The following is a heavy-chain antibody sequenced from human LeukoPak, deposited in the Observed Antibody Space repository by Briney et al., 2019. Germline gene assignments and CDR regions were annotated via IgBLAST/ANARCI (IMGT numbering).Heavy chain of an antibody. Sequence: GGSLRLSCAPSGFTFSSYAMIWVRQAPGKGLEWFSDISGSGGSTYYGVSVRGRLTLSRDNSKNTLYLQMNSLRAEDAAVYYCAKDPAAAGIAEYFQHWGQGTLVTVSS. J-gene: IGHJ1*01. CDR1: GFTFSSYA. D-gene: IGHD6-13*01. CDR2: ISGSGGST. V-gene: IGHV3-23*01. CDR3: AKDPAAAGIAEYFQH.